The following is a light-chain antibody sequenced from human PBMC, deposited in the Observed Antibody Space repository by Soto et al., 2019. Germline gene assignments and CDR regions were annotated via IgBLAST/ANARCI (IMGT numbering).Light chain of an antibody. Sequence: DIQMTQSPSTLSASVGDRVTITCRASQSISSWLAWYQQRPGKAPKLLIYKASSLESGDPSRFSGSGSGTEFTLAIRSLQPDDFATYHCQQYNSYSLTFGGGTKVEIK. CDR1: QSISSW. CDR3: QQYNSYSLT. CDR2: KAS. V-gene: IGKV1-5*03. J-gene: IGKJ4*01.